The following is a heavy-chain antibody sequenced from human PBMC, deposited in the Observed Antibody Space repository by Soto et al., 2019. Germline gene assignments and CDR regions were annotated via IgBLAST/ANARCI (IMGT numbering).Heavy chain of an antibody. Sequence: PSVKVSCKASGYTFTSYGISWVRQAPGQGLERMGWISAYNGNTNYAQKLQGRVTMTTDTSTSTAYMELRSLRSDDTAVYYCARSVRGGSGSYSYYYYYYGMDVWGQGTTVTV. D-gene: IGHD3-10*01. CDR2: ISAYNGNT. CDR3: ARSVRGGSGSYSYYYYYYGMDV. CDR1: GYTFTSYG. V-gene: IGHV1-18*01. J-gene: IGHJ6*02.